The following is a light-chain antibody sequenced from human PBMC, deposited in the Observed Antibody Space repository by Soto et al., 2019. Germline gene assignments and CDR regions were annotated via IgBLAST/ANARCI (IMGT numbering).Light chain of an antibody. CDR3: QQSYRIPLT. CDR1: QLISSY. CDR2: AAS. Sequence: DIQMTQSPSSLSASVGDRVTITCRASQLISSYLSWHQQKPGKAPKLLMYAASNLQSGVPSRFSGSGSGTDFTLTISSLQPEDFATYYCQQSYRIPLTFGGGTKVEIK. J-gene: IGKJ4*01. V-gene: IGKV1-39*01.